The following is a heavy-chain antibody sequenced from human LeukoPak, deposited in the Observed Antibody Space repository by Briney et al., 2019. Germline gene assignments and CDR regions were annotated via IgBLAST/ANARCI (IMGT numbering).Heavy chain of an antibody. D-gene: IGHD3-10*01. J-gene: IGHJ4*02. CDR2: ISAYNGNT. CDR3: ARDGAPYGSGSYLRFDY. CDR1: GYTFTSYG. Sequence: ASVKVSCKAPGYTFTSYGISWVRQAPGQGLEWMGWISAYNGNTNYAQKLQGRVTMTTDTSTSTAYMELRSLRSDDTAVYYCARDGAPYGSGSYLRFDYWGQGTLVTVPS. V-gene: IGHV1-18*01.